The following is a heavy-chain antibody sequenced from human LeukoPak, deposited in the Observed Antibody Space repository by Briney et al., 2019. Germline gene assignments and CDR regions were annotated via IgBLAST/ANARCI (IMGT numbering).Heavy chain of an antibody. J-gene: IGHJ3*02. CDR3: ARAVEMATPSNYAFDI. V-gene: IGHV4-61*02. CDR2: IYTSGST. D-gene: IGHD5-24*01. CDR1: GGSISSGSYY. Sequence: SETLSLTCTVSGGSISSGSYYWRWIRQPAGKGLEWIGRIYTSGSTNYNPSLKSRVTISVDTSKNQFSLKLSSVTAADTAVYYCARAVEMATPSNYAFDIWGQWDNGHRLF.